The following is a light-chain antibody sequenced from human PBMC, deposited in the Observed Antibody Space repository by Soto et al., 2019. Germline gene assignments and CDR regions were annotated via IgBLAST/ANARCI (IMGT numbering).Light chain of an antibody. Sequence: EIVLTQSPGTLSLSQGDRATLSCRASQSVDSNFLAWYQQKPGQAPRLLIYGASSRATDIPDTFSGSGSGTDFTLTISRLEPGDFAVYYCQQYGTSPWTFGQGTKVEIK. CDR3: QQYGTSPWT. J-gene: IGKJ1*01. CDR1: QSVDSNF. V-gene: IGKV3-20*01. CDR2: GAS.